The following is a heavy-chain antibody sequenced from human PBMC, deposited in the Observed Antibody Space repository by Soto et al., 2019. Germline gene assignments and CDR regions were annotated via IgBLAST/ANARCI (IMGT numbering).Heavy chain of an antibody. Sequence: SETLSLTCAVSGYSISGGYYWGWIRQPPGKGLEWIGSIYHSGSNYYNPSLKSRVTISVDTSKNQFSMKLSSVTAADKALYYCARDNLYGSGWATPQYFQHWGQSTLVTSPQ. CDR2: IYHSGSN. V-gene: IGHV4-38-2*02. CDR1: GYSISGGYY. CDR3: ARDNLYGSGWATPQYFQH. D-gene: IGHD6-19*01. J-gene: IGHJ1*01.